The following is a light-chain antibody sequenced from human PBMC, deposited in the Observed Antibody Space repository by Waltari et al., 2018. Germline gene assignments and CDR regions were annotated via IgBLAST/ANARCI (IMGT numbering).Light chain of an antibody. CDR2: DGY. CDR1: RDISNG. Sequence: DIQMTQSPSSVSASVGDGVTITWRASRDISNGLAWYQQKPGKTPNLLIYDGYTLQSGFPSRFSGSGSGTVFTLTISSLQPEDFATYYCQQAHSFPITFGQGTRLEIK. CDR3: QQAHSFPIT. J-gene: IGKJ5*01. V-gene: IGKV1-12*01.